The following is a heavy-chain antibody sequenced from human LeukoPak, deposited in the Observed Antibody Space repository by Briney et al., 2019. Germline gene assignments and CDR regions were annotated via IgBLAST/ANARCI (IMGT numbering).Heavy chain of an antibody. CDR2: IRYDGSNK. Sequence: GGSLRLSCAASGFTFNSYSMHWVRQAPGKGLEWVAFIRYDGSNKYYADSVKGRFTISRDNSKNTLYLQMNSLRAEDTAVYYCAKLVRAVPAATPDYWGQGTLVTVSS. D-gene: IGHD2-2*01. CDR1: GFTFNSYS. J-gene: IGHJ4*02. V-gene: IGHV3-30*02. CDR3: AKLVRAVPAATPDY.